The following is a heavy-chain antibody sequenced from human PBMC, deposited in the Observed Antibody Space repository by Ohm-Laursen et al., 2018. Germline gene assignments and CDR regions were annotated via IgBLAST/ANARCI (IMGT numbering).Heavy chain of an antibody. CDR1: EFAVTRNY. J-gene: IGHJ2*01. V-gene: IGHV3-66*01. Sequence: SLRLSCTASEFAVTRNYMHWVRQAPGKGLECVSVIYSGGSTYYADSVKGRFTISRDNSKNTLYLQMNSLRAEDTAVYYCARDYYDSSGYYGVRYFDLWGRGTLVTASS. CDR3: ARDYYDSSGYYGVRYFDL. D-gene: IGHD3-22*01. CDR2: IYSGGST.